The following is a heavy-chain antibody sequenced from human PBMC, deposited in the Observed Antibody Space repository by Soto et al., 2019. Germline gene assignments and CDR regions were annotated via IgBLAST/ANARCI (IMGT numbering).Heavy chain of an antibody. D-gene: IGHD4-17*01. V-gene: IGHV3-23*01. CDR1: GFTFSSYA. J-gene: IGHJ4*02. CDR3: AKGFGRPYDYGDYYFDY. Sequence: EVQLLESRGSLVQPGGSLRLSCAASGFTFSSYAMSWVRQAPGKGLEWVSAISGSGGSTYYADSVKGRFTISRDNSKNTLYLQMNSLRAEDTAVYYCAKGFGRPYDYGDYYFDYWGQGTLVTVSS. CDR2: ISGSGGST.